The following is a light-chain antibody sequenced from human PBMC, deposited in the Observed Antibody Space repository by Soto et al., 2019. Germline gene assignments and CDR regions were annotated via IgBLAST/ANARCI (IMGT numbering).Light chain of an antibody. CDR2: DVS. CDR3: SSYTSSSTLEV. J-gene: IGLJ1*01. Sequence: VLTQPASVSGSPGQSITISCTGTSSDVGGYNYVSWYQQHPGKAPKLMIYDVSNRPSGVSNRFSGSKSGNTASLTISGLQAEDEADYYCSSYTSSSTLEVFGTGTK. V-gene: IGLV2-14*01. CDR1: SSDVGGYNY.